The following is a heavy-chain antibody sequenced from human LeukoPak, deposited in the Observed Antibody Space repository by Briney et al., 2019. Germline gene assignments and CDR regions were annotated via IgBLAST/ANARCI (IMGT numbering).Heavy chain of an antibody. CDR3: ARGGLSGYYYGFDY. D-gene: IGHD3-22*01. V-gene: IGHV3-33*01. CDR2: IWYDGSNK. CDR1: GFTFGSYG. J-gene: IGHJ4*02. Sequence: GGSLRLSCAASGFTFGSYGMHWVRQAPGKGLEWLAVIWYDGSNKYYADSVKGRFTISRDNSKNTLYLQMNSLRAEDTAVYYCARGGLSGYYYGFDYWGQGTLVTVSS.